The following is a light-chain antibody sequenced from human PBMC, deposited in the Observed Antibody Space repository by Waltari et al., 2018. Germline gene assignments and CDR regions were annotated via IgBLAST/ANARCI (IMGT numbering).Light chain of an antibody. J-gene: IGKJ2*01. Sequence: DIVMTQSPDPLAVSLGERVTINCKSSQNILLNSNNKNYLAWYQQKPGQPPKLLVYWASTRESGVPDHFSGSGSWTDFTLTISSLQAEDVAVYYCQQYYNTPYTFGQGTKLEIK. CDR3: QQYYNTPYT. V-gene: IGKV4-1*01. CDR2: WAS. CDR1: QNILLNSNNKNY.